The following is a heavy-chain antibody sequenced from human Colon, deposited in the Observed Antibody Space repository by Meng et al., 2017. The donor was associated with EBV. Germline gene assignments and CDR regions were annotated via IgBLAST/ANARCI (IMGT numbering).Heavy chain of an antibody. V-gene: IGHV4-30-4*01. J-gene: IGHJ4*02. CDR1: GGSISSGDYY. Sequence: VHLQEPGPGLVKPSQTLSLTFTFSGGSISSGDYYRSWIRQPPGKGLEWIGYIYYSGSTYYNPSLKSRVTISVDTSKNQFSLKLSSVTAADTAVYYCARDRGGLGAFDYWGQGTLVTVSS. CDR2: IYYSGST. CDR3: ARDRGGLGAFDY. D-gene: IGHD5-12*01.